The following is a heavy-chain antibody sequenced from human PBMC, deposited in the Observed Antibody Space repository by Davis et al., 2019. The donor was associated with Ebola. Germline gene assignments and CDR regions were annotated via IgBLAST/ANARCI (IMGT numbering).Heavy chain of an antibody. J-gene: IGHJ3*02. V-gene: IGHV4-34*01. CDR2: IYHSGST. CDR3: ARAGDSSGYLGAFDI. Sequence: MPSETLSLTCAVYGGSFSDYYWSWIRQPPGKGLEWIGYIYHSGSTYYNPSLKSRVTISVDRSKNQFSLKLSSVTAADTAVYYCARAGDSSGYLGAFDIWGQGTMVTVSS. D-gene: IGHD3-22*01. CDR1: GGSFSDYY.